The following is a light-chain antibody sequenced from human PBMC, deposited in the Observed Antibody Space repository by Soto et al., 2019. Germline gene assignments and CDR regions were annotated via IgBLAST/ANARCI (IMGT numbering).Light chain of an antibody. V-gene: IGLV1-47*01. CDR3: AKWDDSLRVYV. Sequence: CVLPQPPSASGTPGQRGTISCTTNKCRSGSNYVYWYKQRPGAAPKLHIYRNDQRPSGVPDPFSASKSGTSASLAISRLRSEDEADYFCAKWDDSLRVYVFGSGTKVTVL. CDR2: RND. J-gene: IGLJ1*01. CDR1: KCRSGSNY.